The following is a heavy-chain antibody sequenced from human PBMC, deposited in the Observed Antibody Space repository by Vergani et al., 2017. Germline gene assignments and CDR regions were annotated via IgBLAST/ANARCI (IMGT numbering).Heavy chain of an antibody. CDR2: ISSSSRTI. V-gene: IGHV3-48*02. J-gene: IGHJ3*02. Sequence: EVQLVESGGGLVQPGGSLRLSCAASGVTFSSYSMNWVRRAPGKGLEWVSYISSSSRTIYYADSVKGRFTISRANAKNSLYLQMNSLRDEDTAVYYCARVEGYGRTAAFDIWGQGTMVTVSS. D-gene: IGHD5-12*01. CDR3: ARVEGYGRTAAFDI. CDR1: GVTFSSYS.